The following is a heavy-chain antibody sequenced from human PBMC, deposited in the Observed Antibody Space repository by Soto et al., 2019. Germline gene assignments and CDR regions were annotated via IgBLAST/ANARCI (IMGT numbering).Heavy chain of an antibody. CDR3: ATPPADCGGGTCYAAFDV. CDR2: IYPGDSDT. V-gene: IGHV5-51*01. CDR1: GYNFPIYW. Sequence: PGESLKISCTGSGYNFPIYWIAWVRQMPGKGLEWMGIIYPGDSDTRYSPSFQGHVTISADKSISTAYLQWSSLKASDTAMYYWATPPADCGGGTCYAAFDVWGQGKMVTVSS. J-gene: IGHJ3*01. D-gene: IGHD2-15*01.